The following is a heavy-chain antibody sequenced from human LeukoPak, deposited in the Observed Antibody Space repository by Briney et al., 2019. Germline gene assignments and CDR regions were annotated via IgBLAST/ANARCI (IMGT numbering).Heavy chain of an antibody. Sequence: PSQTLSLTCTVSGGSISSGSYYWSWIRQPAGKGLEWIGPIYTSGSTNYNPSLKSRVTISVDTSKNQFSLKLSSVTAADTAVYYCARETYYDFWSGYYQDYWGQGTLVTVSS. CDR2: IYTSGST. V-gene: IGHV4-61*02. CDR1: GGSISSGSYY. CDR3: ARETYYDFWSGYYQDY. J-gene: IGHJ4*02. D-gene: IGHD3-3*01.